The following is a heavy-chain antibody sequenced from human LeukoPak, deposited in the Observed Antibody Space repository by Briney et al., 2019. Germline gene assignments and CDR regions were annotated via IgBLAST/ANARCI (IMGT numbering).Heavy chain of an antibody. D-gene: IGHD6-19*01. CDR1: GYTFTDYA. CDR2: ITTGRGET. Sequence: ASVKGSCKASGYTFTDYALHWVRQAPGQSLEWMGWITTGRGETRYSQEFQRRITFTRDTSASTVYMDLSDLRSEDTAVYYCARGGKQWRGGNYFDSWGQGTLVAVSS. CDR3: ARGGKQWRGGNYFDS. J-gene: IGHJ4*02. V-gene: IGHV1-3*03.